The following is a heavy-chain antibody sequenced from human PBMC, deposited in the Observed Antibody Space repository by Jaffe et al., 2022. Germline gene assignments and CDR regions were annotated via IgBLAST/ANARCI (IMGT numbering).Heavy chain of an antibody. Sequence: EVQLVESGGGLVQPGGSLRLSCAASGFTFSSYWMHWVRQAPGKGLVWVSRINSDGSSTSYADSVKGRFTISRDNAKNTLYLQMNSLRAEDTAVYYCARDPNGGNTPGWYFDLWGRGTLVTVSS. J-gene: IGHJ2*01. CDR3: ARDPNGGNTPGWYFDL. CDR1: GFTFSSYW. V-gene: IGHV3-74*01. D-gene: IGHD2-15*01. CDR2: INSDGSST.